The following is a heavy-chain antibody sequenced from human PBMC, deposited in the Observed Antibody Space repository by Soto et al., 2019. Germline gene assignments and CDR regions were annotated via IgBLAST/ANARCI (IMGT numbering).Heavy chain of an antibody. CDR3: ASQDIVVDMFDP. D-gene: IGHD2-2*01. J-gene: IGHJ5*02. Sequence: SETLSLPCTVSGGSISSYYWSWIRQPPGKGLEWIGYIYYSGSTNYNPSLKSRVTISVDTSKNQFSLKLSSVTAADTAVYYCASQDIVVDMFDPWGQGTLVTVSS. V-gene: IGHV4-59*01. CDR1: GGSISSYY. CDR2: IYYSGST.